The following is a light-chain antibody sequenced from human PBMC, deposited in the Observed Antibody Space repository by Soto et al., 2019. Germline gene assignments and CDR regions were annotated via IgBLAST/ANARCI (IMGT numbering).Light chain of an antibody. CDR3: CSYAGSYSWI. J-gene: IGLJ2*01. CDR1: SSDVGGYNR. Sequence: QSVLTQPPSVSGSPGQSVTISCTGTSSDVGGYNRVSWYQQPPGTAPKLIIYDVTKRPSGVPDRFSGSKSGNTASLTISGLQAEDEADYYCCSYAGSYSWIFGGGNKLTVL. V-gene: IGLV2-11*01. CDR2: DVT.